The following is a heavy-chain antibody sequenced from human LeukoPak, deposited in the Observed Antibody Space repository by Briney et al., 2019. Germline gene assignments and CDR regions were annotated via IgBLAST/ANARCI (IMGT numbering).Heavy chain of an antibody. J-gene: IGHJ4*02. D-gene: IGHD1-1*01. CDR3: ARESTTGTTDIDY. CDR2: ISSSSSYI. V-gene: IGHV3-21*01. Sequence: PGGSLRLSCAASGFTFSSYSMNWVRQAPGKGLEWVSSISSSSSYIYYADSVKGRFTISRDNAKNSLYLQMNSLRAEDTAVYYCARESTTGTTDIDYWGQGTLVTVSS. CDR1: GFTFSSYS.